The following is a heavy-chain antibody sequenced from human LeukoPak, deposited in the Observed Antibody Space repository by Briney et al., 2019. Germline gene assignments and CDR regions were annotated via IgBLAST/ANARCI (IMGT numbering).Heavy chain of an antibody. D-gene: IGHD3-16*02. V-gene: IGHV4-61*02. J-gene: IGHJ5*02. Sequence: PSQTLSLTCTISGGSISSGSYYWSWIRQPAGKGLEWIGRIYTSGSTNYNPSLKSRVTISVDTSKNQFSLKLSSVTAADTAVYYCAREGIVTENWFDPWGQGTLVTVSS. CDR2: IYTSGST. CDR1: GGSISSGSYY. CDR3: AREGIVTENWFDP.